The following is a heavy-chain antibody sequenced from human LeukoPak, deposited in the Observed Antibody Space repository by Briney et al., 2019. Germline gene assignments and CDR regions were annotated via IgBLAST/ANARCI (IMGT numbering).Heavy chain of an antibody. CDR3: ARANPPYYYGSGPIGAFDI. D-gene: IGHD3-10*01. V-gene: IGHV4-39*07. CDR2: IDYSEST. Sequence: SETLSLTCTVSGGSISTSSYYWGWIRQPPGKGLEWIGSIDYSESTYYNPSLKSRVTISVDTSKNQFSLKLSSVTAADTAVYYCARANPPYYYGSGPIGAFDIWGQGTMVTVSS. J-gene: IGHJ3*02. CDR1: GGSISTSSYY.